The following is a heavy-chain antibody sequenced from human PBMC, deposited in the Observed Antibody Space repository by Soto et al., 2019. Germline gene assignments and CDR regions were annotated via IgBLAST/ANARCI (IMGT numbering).Heavy chain of an antibody. CDR2: IIPIFGTA. V-gene: IGHV1-69*13. CDR1: GGTFSSYA. D-gene: IGHD3-9*01. J-gene: IGHJ4*02. CDR3: ARDGGNYDILTGYLGGPPDY. Sequence: ASVKVSCKASGGTFSSYAISWVRQAPGQGLEWMGGIIPIFGTANYAQKFQGRVTITADESTSTAYMELSSLRSEDTAVYYCARDGGNYDILTGYLGGPPDYWGQGTLVTVSS.